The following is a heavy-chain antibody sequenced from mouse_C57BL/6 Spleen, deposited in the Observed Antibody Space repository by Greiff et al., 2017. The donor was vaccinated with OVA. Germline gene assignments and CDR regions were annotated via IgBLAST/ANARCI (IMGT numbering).Heavy chain of an antibody. Sequence: VQLQESGPELVKPGASVKISCKASGYAFSSSWMNWVKQRPGKGLEWIGRIYPGDGDTNYNGKFKGKATLTADKSSSTAYMQLSSLTSEDSAVYFCARGGNYEEGAMDYWGQGTSVTVSS. D-gene: IGHD2-1*01. J-gene: IGHJ4*01. CDR3: ARGGNYEEGAMDY. V-gene: IGHV1-82*01. CDR2: IYPGDGDT. CDR1: GYAFSSSW.